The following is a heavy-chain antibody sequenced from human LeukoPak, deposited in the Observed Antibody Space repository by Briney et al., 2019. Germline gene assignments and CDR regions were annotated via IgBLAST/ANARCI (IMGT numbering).Heavy chain of an antibody. V-gene: IGHV4-59*12. CDR3: ARDSHAQHWELRDAFDI. Sequence: SETLSLTCTVSGGSISSYYWSWIRQPPGKGLEWIGYIYYSGSTNYNPSLKSRVTISLDTSQNQFSLKLNSVTAADTAVYYCARDSHAQHWELRDAFDIWGQGTMVTVSS. CDR1: GGSISSYY. J-gene: IGHJ3*02. CDR2: IYYSGST. D-gene: IGHD1-26*01.